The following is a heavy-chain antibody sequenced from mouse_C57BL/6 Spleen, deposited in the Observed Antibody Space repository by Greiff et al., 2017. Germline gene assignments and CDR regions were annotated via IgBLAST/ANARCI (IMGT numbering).Heavy chain of an antibody. D-gene: IGHD1-1*01. CDR2: INPNNGGT. Sequence: VQLKESGPELVKPGASVKIPCKASGYTFTDYNMDWVKQSHGKSLEWIGDINPNNGGTIYNQKFKGKATLTVDKSSSTAYMELRSLTSEDTAVYYCARSPPLYYYGSNRYFDVWGTGTTVTVSS. J-gene: IGHJ1*03. V-gene: IGHV1-18*01. CDR1: GYTFTDYN. CDR3: ARSPPLYYYGSNRYFDV.